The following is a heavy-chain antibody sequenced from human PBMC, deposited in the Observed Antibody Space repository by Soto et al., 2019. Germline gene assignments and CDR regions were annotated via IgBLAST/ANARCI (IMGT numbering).Heavy chain of an antibody. CDR2: IYYSGST. CDR1: GGSISSYY. Sequence: QVQLQESGPGLVKPSETLSLTCTVSGGSISSYYWSWIRQPPGKGLEWIGCIYYSGSTNYNPSLKRRVTISVATSKNQCSLKLSYVTAADTAVYYCAREYRSASVKEYDYYYGMDVWGQGTTVTVS. CDR3: AREYRSASVKEYDYYYGMDV. J-gene: IGHJ6*02. V-gene: IGHV4-59*01. D-gene: IGHD3-16*02.